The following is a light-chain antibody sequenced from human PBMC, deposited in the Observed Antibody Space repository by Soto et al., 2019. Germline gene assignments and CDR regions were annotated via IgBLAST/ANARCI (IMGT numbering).Light chain of an antibody. CDR3: HQYNSYTYT. Sequence: TQMTQSPSTLSSSFGDRVTITCRASQNINNWLAWYQQKPGKAPKLLIYKASSLESGVPSRFSGSGSGTEGTITISNLKQDDGSTYYCHQYNSYTYTFGQGTRLEIK. V-gene: IGKV1-5*03. CDR1: QNINNW. J-gene: IGKJ5*01. CDR2: KAS.